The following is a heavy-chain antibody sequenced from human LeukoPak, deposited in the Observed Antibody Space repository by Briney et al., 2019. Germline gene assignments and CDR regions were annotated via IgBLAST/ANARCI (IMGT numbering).Heavy chain of an antibody. J-gene: IGHJ4*02. CDR2: SSNDGRTT. V-gene: IGHV3-74*01. CDR1: GFIFSSNW. Sequence: GGSLRLSCAASGFIFSSNWIHWVRQAPGKGLVWVSSSSNDGRTTSHADSVKGRFTISRDNAKNTLYLQMNSLRAEDTAVYYCAMEFYDSSGYYPDGWGQGTLVTVSS. D-gene: IGHD3-22*01. CDR3: AMEFYDSSGYYPDG.